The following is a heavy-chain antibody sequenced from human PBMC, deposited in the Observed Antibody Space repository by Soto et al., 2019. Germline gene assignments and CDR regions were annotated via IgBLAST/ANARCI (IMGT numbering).Heavy chain of an antibody. D-gene: IGHD2-15*01. Sequence: GGSLRLSCAASGFTFSSYWMSWVRQAPGKGLEWVANIKQDGSEKYYGDSVKGRFTISRDNAKNSLYLQMNSLRAEDTAVYYCARSTRREWEVVVAAYYFDYWGQGTLVTVSS. J-gene: IGHJ4*02. CDR2: IKQDGSEK. CDR3: ARSTRREWEVVVAAYYFDY. V-gene: IGHV3-7*01. CDR1: GFTFSSYW.